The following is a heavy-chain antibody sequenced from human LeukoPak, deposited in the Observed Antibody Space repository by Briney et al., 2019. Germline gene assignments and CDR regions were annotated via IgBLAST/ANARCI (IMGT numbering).Heavy chain of an antibody. CDR2: ISGNGDYT. CDR3: AKRGIAAAASFDY. D-gene: IGHD6-13*01. J-gene: IGHJ4*02. Sequence: GGSLRLSCAASGFTVSSNYMSWVRQAPGKGLEWVLTISGNGDYTFYADSVKGRFTISRDNSKNTLFLQMNSLRAEDTAVYYCAKRGIAAAASFDYWGQGTLVTVSS. CDR1: GFTVSSNY. V-gene: IGHV3-23*01.